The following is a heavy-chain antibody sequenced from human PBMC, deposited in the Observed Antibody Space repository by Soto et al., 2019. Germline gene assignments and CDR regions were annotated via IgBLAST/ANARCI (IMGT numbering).Heavy chain of an antibody. J-gene: IGHJ4*02. CDR1: GFTFSGYW. D-gene: IGHD4-17*01. Sequence: GGSLRLSCTASGFTFSGYWMNWVRQAPGKGLEWVANINQDGSGKYYMDSVKGRFTISRDNPKNSLYLQMNSLGDEDTAVYYCTRDRGIDYLWYWGPGTLVNVFS. CDR2: INQDGSGK. V-gene: IGHV3-7*03. CDR3: TRDRGIDYLWY.